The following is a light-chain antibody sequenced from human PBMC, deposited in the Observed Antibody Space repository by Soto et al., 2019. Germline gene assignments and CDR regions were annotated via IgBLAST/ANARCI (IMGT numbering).Light chain of an antibody. Sequence: IQMTQSPSSLSSSVGDRFTISCRASQGIGNALGWYQQKPGKPPKLLIYEESTLHSGVPSRFSGRKVGTQFILTIDSLQPEDFATYYCQQVKSYPRTFGGGTKVDIK. J-gene: IGKJ4*01. V-gene: IGKV1-6*01. CDR2: EES. CDR3: QQVKSYPRT. CDR1: QGIGNA.